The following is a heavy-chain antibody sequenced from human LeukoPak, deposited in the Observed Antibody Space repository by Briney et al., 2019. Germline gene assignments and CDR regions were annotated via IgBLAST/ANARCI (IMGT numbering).Heavy chain of an antibody. CDR3: ARSPDILTGENFDY. Sequence: VASVKVSCKASGYTFSGCYMHWVRQAPGQGLEWMGWINPKSGGTNEAQKFHDRVTMTRDTSIRTAYMEVSRPRSDDTAVYYCARSPDILTGENFDYWGQGTLVTVSS. CDR2: INPKSGGT. V-gene: IGHV1-2*02. D-gene: IGHD3-9*01. CDR1: GYTFSGCY. J-gene: IGHJ4*02.